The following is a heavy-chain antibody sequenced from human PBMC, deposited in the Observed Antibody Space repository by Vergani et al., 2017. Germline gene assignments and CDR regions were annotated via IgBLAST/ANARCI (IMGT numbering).Heavy chain of an antibody. CDR3: ATPQTVTTGGMEV. Sequence: EVQLVQSGAEVKKPGATMKISCKVSGYTFTDHYMHWVKQAPGKGLEWMGLGDPEDGETIYAEKFKGRVTIAAYTSTDTAHLELSSLRSEDTAVYYCATPQTVTTGGMEVWGQGTTVIVSS. J-gene: IGHJ6*02. D-gene: IGHD4-17*01. V-gene: IGHV1-69-2*01. CDR2: GDPEDGET. CDR1: GYTFTDHY.